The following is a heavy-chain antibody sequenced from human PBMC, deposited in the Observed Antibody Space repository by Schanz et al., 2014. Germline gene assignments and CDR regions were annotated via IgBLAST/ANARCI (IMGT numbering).Heavy chain of an antibody. Sequence: EVQLVESGGGLVQPGRSLRLSCAASGFIFNDYYMNWIRQAPGKGLEWVSSITGSGGNTYYADSVKGRFTISRDNSKNMLYLQMNSRRAEDTAVYYCAKGFGGYDLGLDYWGQGTLVTVSS. V-gene: IGHV3-23*04. CDR2: ITGSGGNT. CDR1: GFIFNDYY. D-gene: IGHD5-12*01. CDR3: AKGFGGYDLGLDY. J-gene: IGHJ4*02.